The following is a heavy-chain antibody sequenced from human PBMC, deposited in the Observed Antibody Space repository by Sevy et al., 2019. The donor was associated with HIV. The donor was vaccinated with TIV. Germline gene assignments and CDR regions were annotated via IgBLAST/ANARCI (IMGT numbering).Heavy chain of an antibody. V-gene: IGHV3-30*04. CDR2: TSYDGSHK. J-gene: IGHJ1*01. Sequence: GGSLRLSCTVSGFIFSNFAMHWVRQAPGNGLEWVAVTSYDGSHKYYADSVKGRFTVSRDNSRNILSLEMSSLTRDDTAVYYCARGENDDEFFQYSGQSTLVTVSS. D-gene: IGHD1-26*01. CDR3: ARGENDDEFFQY. CDR1: GFIFSNFA.